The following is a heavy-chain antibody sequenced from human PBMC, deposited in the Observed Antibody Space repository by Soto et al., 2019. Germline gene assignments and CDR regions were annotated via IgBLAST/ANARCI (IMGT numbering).Heavy chain of an antibody. J-gene: IGHJ4*02. V-gene: IGHV2-5*01. CDR2: IYWNDDK. CDR1: GFSLSTSGVG. Sequence: QITLKESGPTLVKPTQTLTLTCTFSGFSLSTSGVGVGWIRQPPGKALEWLALIYWNDDKRYSPSLKSRLTITKDTSKNQVVLTMTNMDPVDTATYYCAHRPSHSSYYYDSSGYYYIDYFDYWGQGTLVTVSS. CDR3: AHRPSHSSYYYDSSGYYYIDYFDY. D-gene: IGHD3-22*01.